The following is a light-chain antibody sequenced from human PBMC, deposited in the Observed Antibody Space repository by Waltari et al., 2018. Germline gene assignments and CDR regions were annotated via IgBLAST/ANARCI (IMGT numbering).Light chain of an antibody. CDR2: GAS. J-gene: IGKJ2*01. Sequence: SCRASQSVRTNVAWYQQQPGQAPRLLIYGASKRATGIPARFSGTGSGTDFTLTISSLQAEDVAVYYCQQCYSSPYTFGQGTKLEIK. CDR1: QSVRTN. V-gene: IGKV3-15*01. CDR3: QQCYSSPYT.